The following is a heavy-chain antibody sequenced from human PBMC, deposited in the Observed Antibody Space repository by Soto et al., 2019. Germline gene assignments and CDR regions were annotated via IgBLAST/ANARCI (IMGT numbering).Heavy chain of an antibody. V-gene: IGHV4-59*01. CDR2: IYYSGST. CDR1: GGSISSYY. CDR3: ARGSLTYYYDSSGYYPFDY. Sequence: QVQLQESGPGLVKPSETLSLTCTVSGGSISSYYWSWIRQPPGKGLEWIGYIYYSGSTNYNPSLMIRVIISVDTSNNQFSRKRSSVTAADTAVYYCARGSLTYYYDSSGYYPFDYWGQGTLVTVSS. J-gene: IGHJ4*02. D-gene: IGHD3-22*01.